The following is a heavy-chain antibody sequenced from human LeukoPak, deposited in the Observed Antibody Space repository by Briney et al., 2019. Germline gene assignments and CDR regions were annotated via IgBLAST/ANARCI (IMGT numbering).Heavy chain of an antibody. CDR1: GFTFSSYA. J-gene: IGHJ3*02. V-gene: IGHV3-9*01. Sequence: PGGSLRLSCAASGFTFSSYAMSWVRQAPGKGLEWVSGISWNSGSIGYADSVKGRFTISRDNAKNSLYLQMNSLRAEDTALYYCAKDLFRSRTFDAFDIWGQGTMVTVSS. CDR3: AKDLFRSRTFDAFDI. CDR2: ISWNSGSI. D-gene: IGHD2/OR15-2a*01.